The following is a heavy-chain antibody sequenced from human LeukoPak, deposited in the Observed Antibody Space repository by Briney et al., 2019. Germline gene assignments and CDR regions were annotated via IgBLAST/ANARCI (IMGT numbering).Heavy chain of an antibody. CDR1: GYXFTDYY. J-gene: IGHJ4*02. CDR3: ARDGNFDY. V-gene: IGHV1-2*02. Sequence: ASVKVSCRASGYXFTDYYIHWVRQAPGQGLEWMGWISPNSGETSYAQKFQGRVTMTRDTSIRTVYMEVNSLRPDDTAVFYCARDGNFDYWGQGTLVTVSS. D-gene: IGHD1-1*01. CDR2: ISPNSGET.